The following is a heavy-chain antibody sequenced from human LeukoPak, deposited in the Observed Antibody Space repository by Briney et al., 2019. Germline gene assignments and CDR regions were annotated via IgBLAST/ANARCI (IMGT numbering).Heavy chain of an antibody. Sequence: PSETLSLTCTVSGGSISSYYWSWIRQPPGKGLAWIGYIYYSGSTNYNPSLKSRVTISVDTSKNQFSLKLSSVTAADTAVYYCARGGSGSFDYWGQGTLVTVSS. CDR2: IYYSGST. V-gene: IGHV4-59*01. CDR3: ARGGSGSFDY. CDR1: GGSISSYY. D-gene: IGHD3-22*01. J-gene: IGHJ4*02.